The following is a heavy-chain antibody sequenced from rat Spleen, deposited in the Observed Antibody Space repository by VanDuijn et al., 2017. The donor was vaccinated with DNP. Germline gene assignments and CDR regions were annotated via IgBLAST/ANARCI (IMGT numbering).Heavy chain of an antibody. CDR2: ISPTDGAT. CDR3: ASKVFPYYSGSNWFAY. CDR1: GFTFSNHF. J-gene: IGHJ3*01. Sequence: EVQLVESDGGLVQPGRSLKLSCAASGFTFSNHFMAWVRQAPTKGLEWVASISPTDGATYYPDSVKGRFTISRDNAKNTQYLQINSLRSEDTATYYCASKVFPYYSGSNWFAYWGQGTLVTVSS. D-gene: IGHD1-1*01. V-gene: IGHV5S13*01.